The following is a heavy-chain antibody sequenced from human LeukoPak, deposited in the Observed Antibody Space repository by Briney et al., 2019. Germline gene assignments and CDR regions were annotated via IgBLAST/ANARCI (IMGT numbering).Heavy chain of an antibody. J-gene: IGHJ4*02. V-gene: IGHV4-59*11. CDR2: ISSIGGT. CDR1: GGSIGNHY. D-gene: IGHD3-10*01. Sequence: SETLSLTCTVSGGSIGNHYWSWLRQPPGKGLEWIAYISSIGGTSYKPSLKSRGAVSLDTSQNQLSPKLNSVPPTDTAVYYCARGRRWFGECKYWGQGARVAVSS. CDR3: ARGRRWFGECKY.